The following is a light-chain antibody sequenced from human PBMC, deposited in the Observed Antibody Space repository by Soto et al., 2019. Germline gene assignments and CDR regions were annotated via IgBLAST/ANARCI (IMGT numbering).Light chain of an antibody. Sequence: EMVMTQSPATLSVSPGERATLSRRASQSVSSNLAWYQQKPGQAPRLLTYGASTRATGIPARFSGSGSGTEFTLTISSLQSEDFAVYYCQQYNNWPPITFGQGTRLEIK. CDR1: QSVSSN. CDR3: QQYNNWPPIT. J-gene: IGKJ5*01. V-gene: IGKV3-15*01. CDR2: GAS.